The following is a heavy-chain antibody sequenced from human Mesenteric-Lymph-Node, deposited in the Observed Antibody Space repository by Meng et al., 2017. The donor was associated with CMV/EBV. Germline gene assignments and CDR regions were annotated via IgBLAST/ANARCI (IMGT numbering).Heavy chain of an antibody. V-gene: IGHV4-61*01. Sequence: SETLSLTCTVSGGSISSSSYYWSWIRQPPGKGLEWIGYIYYSGSTNYNPSLKSRVTISVDTSKNQFSLKLSSVTAADTAVYYCARGVECSNWGQGTLVTVSS. CDR2: IYYSGST. CDR1: GGSISSSSYY. J-gene: IGHJ4*02. CDR3: ARGVECSN. D-gene: IGHD3-10*02.